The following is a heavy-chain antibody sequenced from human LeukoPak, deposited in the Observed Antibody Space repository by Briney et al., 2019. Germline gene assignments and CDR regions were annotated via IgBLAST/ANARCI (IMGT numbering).Heavy chain of an antibody. CDR2: IYHTGSS. D-gene: IGHD4-17*01. J-gene: IGHJ4*02. V-gene: IGHV4-39*07. CDR3: ARDRSTVTDFDY. CDR1: GGSISSSSYY. Sequence: SETLSLTCTVSGGSISSSSYYWGWIRQPPGKGLEWIRSIYHTGSSYYNPSLKSRITISVDTSNNQFSLKLSSVTAADTAVYYCARDRSTVTDFDYWGQGTLVTVSS.